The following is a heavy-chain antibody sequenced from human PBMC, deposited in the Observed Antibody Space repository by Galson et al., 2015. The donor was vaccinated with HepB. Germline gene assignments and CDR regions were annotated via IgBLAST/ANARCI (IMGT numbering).Heavy chain of an antibody. J-gene: IGHJ6*02. CDR1: GGSISSSSYY. CDR2: IYYSGST. D-gene: IGHD4-17*01. CDR3: ARDTPDDYGDYYYYGMDV. V-gene: IGHV4-39*07. Sequence: LSLTCTVSGGSISSSSYYWGWIRQPPGKGLEWIGSIYYSGSTYYNPSLKSRVTISVDTSKNQFSLKLSSVTAADTAVYYCARDTPDDYGDYYYYGMDVWGQGTTVTVSS.